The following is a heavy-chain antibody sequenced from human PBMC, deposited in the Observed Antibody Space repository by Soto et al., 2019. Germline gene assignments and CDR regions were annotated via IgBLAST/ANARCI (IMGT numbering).Heavy chain of an antibody. J-gene: IGHJ3*02. CDR3: ARLWGGSGSYYSDAFDI. D-gene: IGHD3-10*01. Sequence: ASVKVSCKASGYTFTGYYMHWVRQAPGQGLEWMGWINPNSGGTNYAQKFQGWVTMTRDTSISTAYMELSRLRSDDTAVYYCARLWGGSGSYYSDAFDIWGQGTMVTVSS. CDR2: INPNSGGT. CDR1: GYTFTGYY. V-gene: IGHV1-2*04.